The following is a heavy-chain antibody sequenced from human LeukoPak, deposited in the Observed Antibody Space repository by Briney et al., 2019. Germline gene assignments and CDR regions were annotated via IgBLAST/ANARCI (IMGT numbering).Heavy chain of an antibody. D-gene: IGHD5-18*01. J-gene: IGHJ4*02. CDR1: AFTFSYYG. V-gene: IGHV3-23*01. CDR2: ISGSGGST. CDR3: ADEGGYSYGLRY. Sequence: PGGSLRLSCAASAFTFSYYGMYWVRQAPGKGLEWVSGISGSGGSTYYADSVKGRFTISRDNSRNTLYLQMNSLRGEDTAVYYCADEGGYSYGLRYWGQGTLVTVSS.